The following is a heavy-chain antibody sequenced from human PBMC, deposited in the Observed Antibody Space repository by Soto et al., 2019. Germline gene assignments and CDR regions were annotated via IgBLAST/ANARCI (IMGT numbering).Heavy chain of an antibody. CDR2: INPYTGGT. CDR1: GYTFTGYY. D-gene: IGHD2-21*02. V-gene: IGHV1-2*02. Sequence: GASVKVSCKASGYTFTGYYVLWVRQAPGQGPECMGWINPYTGGTNYAQKFQGRVTMTRDTSISTAHMELSKLISDDTAVYYCATQFHHCGGDCYRGPYFGMDVWGQGTTVTVSS. J-gene: IGHJ6*02. CDR3: ATQFHHCGGDCYRGPYFGMDV.